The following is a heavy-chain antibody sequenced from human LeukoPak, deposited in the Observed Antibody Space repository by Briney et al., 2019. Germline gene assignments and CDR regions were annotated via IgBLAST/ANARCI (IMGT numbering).Heavy chain of an antibody. CDR1: GFTFDSYW. CDR2: IMQHGTQK. CDR3: ARDSKSGLMVTAILDY. J-gene: IGHJ4*02. Sequence: GGSLRLSCTASGFTFDSYWMTWVRQAPGKGLEWVASIMQHGTQKYYVDSVKGRFTISRDNAKNSLYLQMNSLRAEDTAVYYCARDSKSGLMVTAILDYWGQGTLVSVSS. D-gene: IGHD2-21*02. V-gene: IGHV3-7*01.